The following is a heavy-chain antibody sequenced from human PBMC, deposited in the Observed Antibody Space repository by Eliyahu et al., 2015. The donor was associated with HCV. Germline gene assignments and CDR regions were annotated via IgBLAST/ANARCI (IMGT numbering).Heavy chain of an antibody. D-gene: IGHD3-10*01. CDR1: XYXFTGYY. J-gene: IGHJ3*02. CDR3: ARDGIAGGSGAFDI. V-gene: IGHV1-2*02. Sequence: QVQLVQSGAEVKKPGASVKVSCXASXYXFTGYYMHWVRQAPGQGLEWMGWINPNSGGTNYAQKFQGRVTMTRDTSISTAYMELSRLRSDDTAVYYCARDGIAGGSGAFDIWGQGTMVTVSS. CDR2: INPNSGGT.